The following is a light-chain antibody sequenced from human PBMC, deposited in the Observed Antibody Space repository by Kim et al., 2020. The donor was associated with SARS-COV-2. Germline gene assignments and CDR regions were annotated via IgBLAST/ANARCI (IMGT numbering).Light chain of an antibody. CDR3: CSYAGSSTLV. CDR1: RSDVGSYNL. Sequence: GRSISRSCPGPRSDVGSYNLVSWYQQHPGKDRKLMIYEVSKRPSGVSNRFSGSKSGNTASLTISGLQAEDEADYYCCSYAGSSTLVFGAGTQLTVL. CDR2: EVS. J-gene: IGLJ2*01. V-gene: IGLV2-23*02.